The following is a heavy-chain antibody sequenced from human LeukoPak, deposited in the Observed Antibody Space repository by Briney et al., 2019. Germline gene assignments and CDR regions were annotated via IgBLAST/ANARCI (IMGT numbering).Heavy chain of an antibody. D-gene: IGHD6-13*01. Sequence: GASVKVSCKASGYTFTGYYMHWVRQAPGQGLEWMGRINPNSGGTNYAQKFQGRVTMTRDTSISTAYMELSRLRSDDTAVYYCAMTRQQLEFVFDYCGQGTLVTVSS. CDR2: INPNSGGT. CDR3: AMTRQQLEFVFDY. CDR1: GYTFTGYY. V-gene: IGHV1-2*06. J-gene: IGHJ4*02.